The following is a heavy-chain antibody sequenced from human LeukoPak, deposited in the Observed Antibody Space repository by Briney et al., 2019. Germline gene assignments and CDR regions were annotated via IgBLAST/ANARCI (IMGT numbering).Heavy chain of an antibody. D-gene: IGHD6-13*01. CDR1: GGSISSYY. J-gene: IGHJ4*02. Sequence: PAETLSLTCTVSGGSISSYYRSWIRQPAGKGLEWIGCIYTSGSTNYNPSVKSRLTMSVDTSKNQFSLKLRSVTGADTAVYYCARQPGYSSTVLHYWGQGTLVSVS. CDR3: ARQPGYSSTVLHY. V-gene: IGHV4-4*07. CDR2: IYTSGST.